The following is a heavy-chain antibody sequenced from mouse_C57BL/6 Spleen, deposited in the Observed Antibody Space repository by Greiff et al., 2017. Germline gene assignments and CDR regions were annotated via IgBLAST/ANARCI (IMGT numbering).Heavy chain of an antibody. V-gene: IGHV5-16*01. D-gene: IGHD2-4*01. CDR1: GFTFSDYY. Sequence: EVKLVESEGGLVQPGSSMKLSCTASGFTFSDYYMAWVRQVPEKGLEWVANINYDGSSTYYLDSLKSRFIISRDNAKTILYLQMSSLKSEDTATYYCARVYDYDGYFDVWGTGTTVTVSS. J-gene: IGHJ1*03. CDR2: INYDGSST. CDR3: ARVYDYDGYFDV.